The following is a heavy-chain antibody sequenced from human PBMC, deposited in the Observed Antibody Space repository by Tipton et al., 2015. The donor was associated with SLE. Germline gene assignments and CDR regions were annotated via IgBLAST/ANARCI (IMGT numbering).Heavy chain of an antibody. CDR2: ANRNEGT. J-gene: IGHJ4*02. CDR3: AGDSSGSYYDS. V-gene: IGHV4-59*13. D-gene: IGHD1-14*01. CDR1: GASTNTKY. Sequence: LRLSCTVSGASTNTKYWTWIRQSPGKGLERIGYANRNEGTKIKSSLERRVTISLDTSRSQLSLRLSSVTAADTAVYYCAGDSSGSYYDSWGQGTLVTVFS.